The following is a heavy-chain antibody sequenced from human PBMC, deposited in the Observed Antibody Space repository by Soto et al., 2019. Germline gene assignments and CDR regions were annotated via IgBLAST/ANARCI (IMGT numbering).Heavy chain of an antibody. Sequence: PGESLKISCKGSGYSFTSYWIGWVRQMPGKGLEWMGIIYPGDSDTRYSPSFQGQVTISADKSISTAYLQWSSLKASDTAMYYCARLMGSWRGFKGYYYYGTDVWGQGTTVTVSS. J-gene: IGHJ6*02. CDR2: IYPGDSDT. CDR3: ARLMGSWRGFKGYYYYGTDV. CDR1: GYSFTSYW. D-gene: IGHD6-13*01. V-gene: IGHV5-51*01.